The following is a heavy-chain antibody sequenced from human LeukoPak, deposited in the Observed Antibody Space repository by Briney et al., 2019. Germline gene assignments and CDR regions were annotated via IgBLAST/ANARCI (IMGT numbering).Heavy chain of an antibody. J-gene: IGHJ3*02. CDR1: GGSISSSSSY. Sequence: SETLFLTCTVSGGSISSSSSYWGWIRQPPGKGLEWIGSIFYSGSTYYNPSLKSRVTISVDKSKNQFSLKLSSVTAADTAVYYCARLLGRPGDAFDIWGQGTMVTVSS. V-gene: IGHV4-39*07. CDR3: ARLLGRPGDAFDI. D-gene: IGHD6-6*01. CDR2: IFYSGST.